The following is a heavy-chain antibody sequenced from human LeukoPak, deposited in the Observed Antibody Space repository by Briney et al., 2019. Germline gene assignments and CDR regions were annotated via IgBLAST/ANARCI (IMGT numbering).Heavy chain of an antibody. J-gene: IGHJ4*02. Sequence: PGGSLRLSCTVSGFTVSSNSMSWVRQAPGKGLEWVSAISGSGGSTYYADSVKGRFTISRDNSKNTLYLQMNSLRAEDTAVYYCAKDPHSRVVVAATFDYWGQGTLVTVSS. D-gene: IGHD2-15*01. CDR1: GFTVSSNS. V-gene: IGHV3-23*01. CDR2: ISGSGGST. CDR3: AKDPHSRVVVAATFDY.